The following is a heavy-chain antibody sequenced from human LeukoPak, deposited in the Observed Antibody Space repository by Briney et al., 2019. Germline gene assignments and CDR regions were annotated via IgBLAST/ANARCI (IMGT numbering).Heavy chain of an antibody. Sequence: ASVKASCKASEGTFCAYSLDWVRQAHGQGLEWWGGINPIFNILNYAQKFRGRVTITADESTNTAYMDLSSLKYDDTAVYYCAAGRRLGEMFFDYWGQGALVTVSS. CDR2: INPIFNIL. J-gene: IGHJ4*02. V-gene: IGHV1-69*13. CDR1: EGTFCAYS. D-gene: IGHD3-10*01. CDR3: AAGRRLGEMFFDY.